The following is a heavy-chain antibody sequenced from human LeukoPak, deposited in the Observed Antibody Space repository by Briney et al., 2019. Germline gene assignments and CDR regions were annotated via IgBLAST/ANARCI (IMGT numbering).Heavy chain of an antibody. CDR1: GFTLITND. J-gene: IGHJ4*02. CDR3: ARGVEPLAANSLAY. Sequence: ARSLRLSCAAPGFTLITNDMTWVRQAPRKGLEWVSALYSDGNTKYADSMEGRFTISRDKSKNTLYLEMNSLSPDDTAVYYCARGVEPLAANSLAYWGQGTLVTVSS. D-gene: IGHD1-14*01. V-gene: IGHV3-53*01. CDR2: LYSDGNT.